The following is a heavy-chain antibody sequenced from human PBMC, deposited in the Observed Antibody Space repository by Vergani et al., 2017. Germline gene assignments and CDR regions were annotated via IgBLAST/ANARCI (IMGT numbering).Heavy chain of an antibody. J-gene: IGHJ4*02. D-gene: IGHD3-9*01. CDR2: IWYDGSNK. CDR1: GFTFSSYG. CDR3: ARGRYFDWLFQLDY. Sequence: QVQLVESGGVVVQPGRSLRLSCAASGFTFSSYGVHWVRQAPGKGLEWVAVIWYDGSNKYYADSVKGRFTISRDNSKNTLYLKMSSLRAEDTAVYYCARGRYFDWLFQLDYWGQGTLVTVSS. V-gene: IGHV3-33*01.